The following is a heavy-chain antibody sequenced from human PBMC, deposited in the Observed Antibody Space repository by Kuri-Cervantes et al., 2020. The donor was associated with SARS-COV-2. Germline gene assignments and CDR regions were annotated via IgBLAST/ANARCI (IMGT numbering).Heavy chain of an antibody. J-gene: IGHJ6*02. V-gene: IGHV1-69*04. CDR1: GGTFSSYA. Sequence: SVKVSCKASGGTFSSYAIGWVRRAPGQGLEWIGRIIPILGIANYAQKFQGRVTITADKSTSTAYMELSSLRSEDTAVYYCAADMAYCGGDCYSNYYYYYGMDVWGQGTTVTVSS. CDR2: IIPILGIA. CDR3: AADMAYCGGDCYSNYYYYYGMDV. D-gene: IGHD2-21*02.